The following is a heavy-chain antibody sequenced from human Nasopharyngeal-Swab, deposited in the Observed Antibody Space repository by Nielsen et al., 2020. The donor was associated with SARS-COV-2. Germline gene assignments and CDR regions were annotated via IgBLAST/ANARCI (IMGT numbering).Heavy chain of an antibody. Sequence: GGSLRLSCAASGFTFSSYWMHWVRQAPGKGLVWVSRINSDGSSTSYADSVKGRFTISRDNAKNTLYLQMNSLRAEDTAVYYCATAFTPYGDYWEPWNYGMDVWGQGTTVTVSS. D-gene: IGHD4-17*01. CDR2: INSDGSST. CDR3: ATAFTPYGDYWEPWNYGMDV. CDR1: GFTFSSYW. V-gene: IGHV3-74*01. J-gene: IGHJ6*02.